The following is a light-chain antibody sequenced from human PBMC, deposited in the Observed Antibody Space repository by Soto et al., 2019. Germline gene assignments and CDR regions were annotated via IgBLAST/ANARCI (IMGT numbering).Light chain of an antibody. J-gene: IGLJ2*01. CDR1: SSDIGAYNY. V-gene: IGLV2-14*03. Sequence: QSVLTQPASVSGSPGQSITISCTGTSSDIGAYNYVSWYQHHPGKAPKLVIYDVSNRPSGVSNRFSGSKSGNTASLTISGLQAEDEANYYCGSYTTSTTLGVFGGGTKLTVL. CDR2: DVS. CDR3: GSYTTSTTLGV.